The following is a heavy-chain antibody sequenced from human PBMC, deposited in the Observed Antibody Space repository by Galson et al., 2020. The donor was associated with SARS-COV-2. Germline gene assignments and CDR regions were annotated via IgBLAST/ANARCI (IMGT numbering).Heavy chain of an antibody. CDR2: IYPGDSDT. D-gene: IGHD3-22*01. Sequence: GESLKISCKGSGYSFTSYWIGWVRQMPGKGLEWMGTIYPGDSDTRYSPSFQGQVTISADKSISTAYLQWSSLKASDTAMYYCARHFGTSYDSSGYYYAWFYWGQGTLVTVSS. J-gene: IGHJ4*02. CDR1: GYSFTSYW. V-gene: IGHV5-51*01. CDR3: ARHFGTSYDSSGYYYAWFY.